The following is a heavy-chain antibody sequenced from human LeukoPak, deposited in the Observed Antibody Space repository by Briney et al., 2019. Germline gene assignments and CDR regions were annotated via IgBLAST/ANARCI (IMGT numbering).Heavy chain of an antibody. CDR1: GGSISSYY. V-gene: IGHV4-59*01. D-gene: IGHD4-17*01. Sequence: PSETLSLTCTVSGGSISSYYWSWIRQPPGKGLEWIGYIYYSGSTNYNPSLKSRVTISVDTSKNQFSLKLSSVTAADTAVYYCARLSSYGDLFDYWGQGTLVTVSS. CDR3: ARLSSYGDLFDY. J-gene: IGHJ4*02. CDR2: IYYSGST.